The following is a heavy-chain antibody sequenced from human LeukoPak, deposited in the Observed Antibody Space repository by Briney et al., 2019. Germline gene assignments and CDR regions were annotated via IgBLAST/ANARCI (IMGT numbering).Heavy chain of an antibody. CDR3: ASNSLGYGDYGNWFDP. D-gene: IGHD4-17*01. CDR1: GFTFSSYS. J-gene: IGHJ5*02. Sequence: GGSLRLSCAASGFTFSSYSMNWVRQAPGKGLEWVSYISSSSSTIYYADSVKGRFTISRDNAKNSLYLQMNSLRAEDTAVYYCASNSLGYGDYGNWFDPWGQGTLVTVSS. V-gene: IGHV3-48*04. CDR2: ISSSSSTI.